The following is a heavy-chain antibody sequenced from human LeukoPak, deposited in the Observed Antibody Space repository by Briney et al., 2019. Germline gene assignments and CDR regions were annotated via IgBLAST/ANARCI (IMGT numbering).Heavy chain of an antibody. CDR1: GGSFSGYY. CDR2: INHSRST. J-gene: IGHJ4*02. Sequence: SETLSLTCAVYGGSFSGYYWSWIRQPPGKGLEWIGEINHSRSTNYNPSLKSRVTISVDTSKNQFSLKLSSVTAADTAVYYCARRETTTVTTLYYFDYWGQGTLVTVSS. V-gene: IGHV4-34*01. D-gene: IGHD4-17*01. CDR3: ARRETTTVTTLYYFDY.